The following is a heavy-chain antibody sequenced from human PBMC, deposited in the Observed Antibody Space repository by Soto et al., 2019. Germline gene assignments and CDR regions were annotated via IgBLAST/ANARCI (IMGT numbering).Heavy chain of an antibody. J-gene: IGHJ6*02. D-gene: IGHD2-15*01. CDR1: GLTFSSYA. CDR2: ISVSGAST. Sequence: GGSLRLSCAASGLTFSSYAMSWVRQAPGKGREWVSAISVSGASTYSPDSVTGRFTISSDNSKTTLYLRMNSLRAEDTAVYYCAKAYCSGGSCYSHYYYGMDVWGQGTTVTVSS. V-gene: IGHV3-23*01. CDR3: AKAYCSGGSCYSHYYYGMDV.